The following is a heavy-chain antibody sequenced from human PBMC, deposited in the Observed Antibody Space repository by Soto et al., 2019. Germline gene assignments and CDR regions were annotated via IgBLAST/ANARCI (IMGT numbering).Heavy chain of an antibody. CDR3: AKDSLTIFGVVPEMDV. V-gene: IGHV3-30*18. CDR1: GFTYSSYS. J-gene: IGHJ6*02. D-gene: IGHD3-3*01. CDR2: ISYDGSNK. Sequence: PGGSLRLSCAASGFTYSSYSMNWVRQAPGKGLEWVAVISYDGSNKYYADSVKGRFTISRDNSKNTLYLQMNSLRAEDTAVYYCAKDSLTIFGVVPEMDVWGQGTTVTVSS.